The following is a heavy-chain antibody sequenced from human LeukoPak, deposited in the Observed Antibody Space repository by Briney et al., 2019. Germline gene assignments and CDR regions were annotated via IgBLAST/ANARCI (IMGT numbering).Heavy chain of an antibody. CDR1: GYTLTELS. V-gene: IGHV1-24*01. J-gene: IGHJ4*02. Sequence: ASVKVSCKVSGYTLTELSMHWVRQAPGKGLEWMGGFDPEDGETIYAQKFQGRVTMTEDTSTDTAYMELSSLRSEDTAVYCCATVGYCSGGSCYDYWGQGTLVTVSS. D-gene: IGHD2-15*01. CDR3: ATVGYCSGGSCYDY. CDR2: FDPEDGET.